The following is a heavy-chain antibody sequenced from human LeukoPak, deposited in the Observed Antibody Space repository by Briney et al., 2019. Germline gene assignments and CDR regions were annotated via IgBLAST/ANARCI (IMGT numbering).Heavy chain of an antibody. J-gene: IGHJ6*02. D-gene: IGHD5-18*01. CDR2: INPNSGGT. CDR3: AREERWVYSYGPHKYYYYGMDV. CDR1: GYTFTGYY. V-gene: IGHV1-2*06. Sequence: GASVKVSCKAPGYTFTGYYMHWVRQAPGQGLEWMGRINPNSGGTNYAQKFQGRVTMTRDTSISTAYMELSRLRSDDTAVYYCAREERWVYSYGPHKYYYYGMDVWGQGTTVTVSS.